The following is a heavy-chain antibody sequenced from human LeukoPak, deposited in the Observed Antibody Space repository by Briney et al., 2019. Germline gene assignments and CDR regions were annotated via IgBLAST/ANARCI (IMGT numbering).Heavy chain of an antibody. Sequence: ASVKVSCKASGYTFTSYYFHWVRQAPGQGLEWVGIINPSGGTIGYAQNFEGRVTMTRDTSTSTVYMELSSLRSEDTAVYYCARRPAAAGGVGFDCWGQGTLVTVSS. CDR3: ARRPAAAGGVGFDC. D-gene: IGHD6-13*01. CDR1: GYTFTSYY. V-gene: IGHV1-46*01. CDR2: INPSGGTI. J-gene: IGHJ4*02.